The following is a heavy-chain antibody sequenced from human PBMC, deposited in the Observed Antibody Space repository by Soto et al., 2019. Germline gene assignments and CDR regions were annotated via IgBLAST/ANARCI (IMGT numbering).Heavy chain of an antibody. CDR3: ARGSTTVTYLGFDY. V-gene: IGHV3-21*04. CDR1: GFTFSSYS. CDR2: INSGATQI. J-gene: IGHJ4*02. D-gene: IGHD4-17*01. Sequence: EVQLVESGGGLVKPGGSLRLTCEVSGFTFSSYSMHWVRQVPGKGLEWVSSINSGATQIYYADSVKGRFSISRDTVKRSLFLQINSLRAEDTAVYFCARGSTTVTYLGFDYWGQGTLLSVS.